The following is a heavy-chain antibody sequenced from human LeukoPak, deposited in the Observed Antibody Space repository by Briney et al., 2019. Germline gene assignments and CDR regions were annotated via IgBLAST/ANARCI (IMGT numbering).Heavy chain of an antibody. CDR1: GGSISSYY. J-gene: IGHJ4*02. CDR2: IYYSGST. CDR3: ARRRPGSSGWYRPFDY. Sequence: PSETLSLTCTVSGGSISSYYWSWIRQPPGKGLEWIGYIYYSGSTNYNPSLKSRVTISVDTSKNQFSLKLSSVTAADTAVYYCARRRPGSSGWYRPFDYWGQGTLVTVSS. V-gene: IGHV4-59*08. D-gene: IGHD6-19*01.